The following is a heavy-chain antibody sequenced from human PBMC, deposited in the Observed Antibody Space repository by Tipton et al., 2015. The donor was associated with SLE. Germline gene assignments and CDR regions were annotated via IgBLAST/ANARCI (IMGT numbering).Heavy chain of an antibody. CDR2: ISGSGNST. D-gene: IGHD3-22*01. CDR1: GFTFSSYA. J-gene: IGHJ4*02. CDR3: ARRGTSSGYYYYFDY. Sequence: SLRLSCAASGFTFSSYAMSWVRQAPGKGLEWVSGISGSGNSTYYADSLKGRFTISRDNSKNTLYLKMNSLRAEDTAVYYCARRGTSSGYYYYFDYWGQGTLVTVSS. V-gene: IGHV3-23*01.